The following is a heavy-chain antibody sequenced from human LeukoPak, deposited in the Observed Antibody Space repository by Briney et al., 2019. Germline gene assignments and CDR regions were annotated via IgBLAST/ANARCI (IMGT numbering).Heavy chain of an antibody. CDR2: ISSSGSTI. J-gene: IGHJ5*02. Sequence: GGSLRLSCAASGFTFSTYGMHWVRQAPGKGLEWVSYISSSGSTIYYADSVKGRFTISRDNAKNSLYLQMNSLRAEDTAVYYCARGPNFTAMVEDWFDPWGQGTLVTVSS. CDR1: GFTFSTYG. D-gene: IGHD5-18*01. CDR3: ARGPNFTAMVEDWFDP. V-gene: IGHV3-48*04.